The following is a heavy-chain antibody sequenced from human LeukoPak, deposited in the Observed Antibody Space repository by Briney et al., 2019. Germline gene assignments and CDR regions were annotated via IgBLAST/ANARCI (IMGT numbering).Heavy chain of an antibody. Sequence: SETLSLTCTASGGSISSYYWSWIRQPPGKGLEWIWYIYTSGSTNYNPSLKSRVTISVDTSKNQFSLKLSSVTAADTAVYYCARLYDTYYNYFDYWGQGTLVTVSS. J-gene: IGHJ4*02. V-gene: IGHV4-4*09. D-gene: IGHD3-10*01. CDR1: GGSISSYY. CDR2: IYTSGST. CDR3: ARLYDTYYNYFDY.